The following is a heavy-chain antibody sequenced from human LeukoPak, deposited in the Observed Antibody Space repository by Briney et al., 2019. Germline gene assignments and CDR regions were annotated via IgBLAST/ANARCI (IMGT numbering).Heavy chain of an antibody. CDR3: AKDQDYYGSGSLDH. Sequence: GGSLRLSCAASGFTFSSYGMHWVRQAPGKGLERVAVISYDGSNKYYADSVKGRFTISRDNSKNTLYLQMNSLRAEDTAVYYCAKDQDYYGSGSLDHWGQGTLVTVSS. J-gene: IGHJ4*02. CDR2: ISYDGSNK. V-gene: IGHV3-30*18. D-gene: IGHD3-10*01. CDR1: GFTFSSYG.